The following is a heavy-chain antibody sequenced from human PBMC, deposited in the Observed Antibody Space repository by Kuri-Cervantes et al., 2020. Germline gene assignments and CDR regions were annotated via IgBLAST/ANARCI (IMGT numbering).Heavy chain of an antibody. J-gene: IGHJ4*02. V-gene: IGHV2-5*02. D-gene: IGHD6-13*01. CDR2: IYWDDDK. Sequence: SGPTLVKPTQTLTLTCTFSGFSLSTSGVGVGWIRQPPGKALEWLALIYWDDDKRYSPSLRSRLTITKNTSKKQVVLTMTNMDPVDTATYYCAHRQGYSSPWGYWGQGTLVTVSS. CDR1: GFSLSTSGVG. CDR3: AHRQGYSSPWGY.